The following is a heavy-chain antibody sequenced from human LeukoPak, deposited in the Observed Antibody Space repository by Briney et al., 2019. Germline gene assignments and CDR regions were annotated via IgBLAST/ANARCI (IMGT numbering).Heavy chain of an antibody. D-gene: IGHD3-22*01. V-gene: IGHV1-46*01. Sequence: GASVKVSCKASGYTFTSYYMHWVRQAPGQGLEWMGIINPSGGSTSYAQKFQGRVTMTRDMSTSTVYMELSSLRSEDTAVYYCAREVITTSPSAPDAFDIWGQGTMVTDSS. CDR3: AREVITTSPSAPDAFDI. CDR2: INPSGGST. CDR1: GYTFTSYY. J-gene: IGHJ3*02.